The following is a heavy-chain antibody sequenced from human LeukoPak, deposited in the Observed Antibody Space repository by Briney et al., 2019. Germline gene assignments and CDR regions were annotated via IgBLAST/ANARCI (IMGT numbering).Heavy chain of an antibody. Sequence: GGSLRLSCAASGFTFSNYWMSWVRQAPGKGLEWVASIRPDGSEDYYMDSVKGRFTISRDNAENSLYLQMNSLRAEDTAVYYCARDHDYVDYWGQGTLVTVSS. V-gene: IGHV3-7*03. CDR3: ARDHDYVDY. CDR1: GFTFSNYW. J-gene: IGHJ4*02. CDR2: IRPDGSED.